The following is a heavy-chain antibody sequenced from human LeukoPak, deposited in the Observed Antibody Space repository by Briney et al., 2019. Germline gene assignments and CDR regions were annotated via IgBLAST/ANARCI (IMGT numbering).Heavy chain of an antibody. V-gene: IGHV5-51*01. CDR1: GYSFTSYW. Sequence: GESLRISCKGSGYSFTSYWIGWVRQMPGKGLEWMGIIYPGDSDTRYSPSFQGQVTISADKSISTAYLQWSSLKASDTAMYYCARLWDVYYYDFRFDPWGQGTLVTVSS. J-gene: IGHJ5*02. CDR3: ARLWDVYYYDFRFDP. D-gene: IGHD3-22*01. CDR2: IYPGDSDT.